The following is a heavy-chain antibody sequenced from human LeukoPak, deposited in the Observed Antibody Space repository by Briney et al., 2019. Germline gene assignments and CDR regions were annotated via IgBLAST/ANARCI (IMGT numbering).Heavy chain of an antibody. Sequence: GASVNVSCKASGGTFSSYAISWVRQAPGRGLEWMGGIIPILGIANYAQKFQGGVTITADKSTSTAYMELSSLRSEDTAVYYCASLGTDIGYCSSTSCYVSWGQGTLVTVSS. CDR1: GGTFSSYA. J-gene: IGHJ5*02. D-gene: IGHD2-2*01. CDR3: ASLGTDIGYCSSTSCYVS. V-gene: IGHV1-69*10. CDR2: IIPILGIA.